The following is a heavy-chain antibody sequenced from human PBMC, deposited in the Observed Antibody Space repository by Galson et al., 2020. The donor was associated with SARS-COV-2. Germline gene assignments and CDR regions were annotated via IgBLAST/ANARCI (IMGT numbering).Heavy chain of an antibody. Sequence: GGSLRLSCAASGFMFSGYGMHWVRQAPGKGLEWVAVIWSDGSNKYYADSVKGRFTISRDNSKKTLYLEMNSLRAEDTAVYYCARDPSSSTFLNYFYYMDVWGKGTTVTVSS. D-gene: IGHD6-13*01. CDR2: IWSDGSNK. CDR3: ARDPSSSTFLNYFYYMDV. V-gene: IGHV3-33*01. J-gene: IGHJ6*03. CDR1: GFMFSGYG.